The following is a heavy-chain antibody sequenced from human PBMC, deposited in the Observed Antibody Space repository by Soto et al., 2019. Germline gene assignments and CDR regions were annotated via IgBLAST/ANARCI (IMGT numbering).Heavy chain of an antibody. Sequence: PEALSLPCTVSGGSISNNRYYWGWIRQPPGKGREFIGIIHYSGSTYDNPSLKSRVTISVDTSKNQLSLKLKSVTAADTAVYYCARNVSLGYCTPTSCDLLSWFDXWGQGTHVTVSX. CDR1: GGSISNNRYY. D-gene: IGHD2-2*01. CDR2: IHYSGST. V-gene: IGHV4-39*01. CDR3: ARNVSLGYCTPTSCDLLSWFDX. J-gene: IGHJ5*02.